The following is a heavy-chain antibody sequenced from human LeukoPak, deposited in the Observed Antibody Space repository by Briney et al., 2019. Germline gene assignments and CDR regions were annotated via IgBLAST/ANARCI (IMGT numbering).Heavy chain of an antibody. J-gene: IGHJ4*02. CDR3: DRAVLHYYDSSGYYPTPDY. CDR1: GGSISSGDYY. CDR2: IYYSGST. V-gene: IGHV4-30-4*01. Sequence: SETLSLTCTVSGGSISSGDYYWSWIRQPPGKGVEWNGYIYYSGSTYYNPSLKSRVTISVDTSKNQFSLKLSFVTAADTDVYYCDRAVLHYYDSSGYYPTPDYWGQGTLVTVSS. D-gene: IGHD3-22*01.